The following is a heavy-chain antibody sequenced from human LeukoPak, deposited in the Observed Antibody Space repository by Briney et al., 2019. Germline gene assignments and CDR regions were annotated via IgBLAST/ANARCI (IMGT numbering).Heavy chain of an antibody. V-gene: IGHV3-74*01. CDR2: IKTDGSST. D-gene: IGHD6-19*01. Sequence: PGRSLRLSCAVSGFTLSSQWMHWVRQAPGKGLVWVSLIKTDGSSTNYADSVKGRFTVSRDDAKSTLYLQMSSLRAEDTAMYYCHPLAYISDWGQGTLVTVSS. CDR1: GFTLSSQW. J-gene: IGHJ4*02. CDR3: HPLAYISD.